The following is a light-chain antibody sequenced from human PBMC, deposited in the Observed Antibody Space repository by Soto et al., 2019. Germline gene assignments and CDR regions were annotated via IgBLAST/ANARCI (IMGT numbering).Light chain of an antibody. CDR2: DAS. V-gene: IGKV3-20*01. J-gene: IGKJ2*01. Sequence: EIVLTQSQCTLSFSPGERVTLACRASQTFGRTYLAWYQQKPGQSPRLLIYDASSRATGIPDRFSGSGSGTDFTRTISRLEPEDFAVYYCQQFGTSPLYTFGQGTKLAIK. CDR3: QQFGTSPLYT. CDR1: QTFGRTY.